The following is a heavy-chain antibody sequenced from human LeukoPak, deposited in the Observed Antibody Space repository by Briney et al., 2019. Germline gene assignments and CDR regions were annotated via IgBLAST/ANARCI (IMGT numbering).Heavy chain of an antibody. CDR3: AKRGLYTGSFQAPDH. CDR2: IIGSGGDT. Sequence: QTGGSLRLSCAASGFTFSSYGMHWVRQAPGKGLEWVSTIIGSGGDTYYADSVKGRFTISRDNSKNTLYLQMSSLRPDDTAVYYCAKRGLYTGSFQAPDHWGQGTLVTVSS. D-gene: IGHD1-26*01. J-gene: IGHJ4*02. V-gene: IGHV3-23*01. CDR1: GFTFSSYG.